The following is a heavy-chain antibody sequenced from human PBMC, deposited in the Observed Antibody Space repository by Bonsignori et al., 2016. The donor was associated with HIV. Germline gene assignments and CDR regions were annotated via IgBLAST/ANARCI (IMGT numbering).Heavy chain of an antibody. V-gene: IGHV4-4*07. CDR2: IYPGGRT. J-gene: IGHJ3*01. CDR3: ARGCRKPRESGSYSHGFDV. Sequence: WIRQPPGKGLEWIGRIYPGGRTDYNPSLESRVTLTMDRSAYQFSLALTSLGAADTAIYFCARGCRKPRESGSYSHGFDVWGPGISVTVSS. D-gene: IGHD3-10*01.